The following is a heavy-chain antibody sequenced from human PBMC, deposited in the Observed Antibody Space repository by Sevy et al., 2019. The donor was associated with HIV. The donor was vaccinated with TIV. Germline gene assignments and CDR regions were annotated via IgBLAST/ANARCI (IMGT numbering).Heavy chain of an antibody. J-gene: IGHJ4*02. Sequence: LEASETLSLTCGVYGGSFSGYYWSWIRQPPGKGLEWIGEINQSGSTNYNPSLKSRVTISVDTSKSQFSLKLSSVTAADTAVYYCARENPGMLVTFDYWGQGTLVTVSS. CDR1: GGSFSGYY. CDR2: INQSGST. CDR3: ARENPGMLVTFDY. D-gene: IGHD2-21*02. V-gene: IGHV4-34*01.